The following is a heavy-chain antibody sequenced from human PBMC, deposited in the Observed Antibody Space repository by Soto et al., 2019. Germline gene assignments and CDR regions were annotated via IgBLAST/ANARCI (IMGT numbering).Heavy chain of an antibody. CDR2: IDTDGSRK. V-gene: IGHV3-7*03. J-gene: IGHJ6*02. Sequence: EVQLVESGGGLVQPGGSLRLSCAASGFNFNTYWMYWVRQAPGKGLEWVANIDTDGSRKNYVDSVKGRFIISRDNAKNSLLLQMNSLRAADTAVYYCGRVPLDGNYANGVDVWGQGTTVTVSS. CDR3: GRVPLDGNYANGVDV. CDR1: GFNFNTYW. D-gene: IGHD4-17*01.